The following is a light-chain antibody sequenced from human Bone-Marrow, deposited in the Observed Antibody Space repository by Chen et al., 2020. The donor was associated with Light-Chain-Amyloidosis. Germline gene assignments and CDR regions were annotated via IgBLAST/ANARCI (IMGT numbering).Light chain of an antibody. CDR3: SSFTSSSSDV. Sequence: QSALTQPASVSGSPGQSITISCTGTRGDVGPYNVVAWYQQHPGKAPKVMIYAVSNRPSGVSNLFSCSKSGKTASPTISGRQAEDEADYCCSSFTSSSSDVFGPGTKVTVL. CDR2: AVS. J-gene: IGLJ1*01. V-gene: IGLV2-14*01. CDR1: RGDVGPYNV.